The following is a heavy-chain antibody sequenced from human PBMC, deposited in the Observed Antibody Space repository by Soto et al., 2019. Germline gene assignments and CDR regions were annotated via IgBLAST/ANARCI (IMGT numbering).Heavy chain of an antibody. CDR3: ARVRYYYGSGGKTNWFDP. CDR2: MNPNSGNT. Sequence: ASVKVSCKASGYTFTSYDINWVRQATGQGLEWMGWMNPNSGNTDYAQKFQGRVTMTRNTSISTAYMELSSLRSEDTAVCYCARVRYYYGSGGKTNWFDPWGQGTLVTVSS. D-gene: IGHD3-10*01. J-gene: IGHJ5*02. V-gene: IGHV1-8*01. CDR1: GYTFTSYD.